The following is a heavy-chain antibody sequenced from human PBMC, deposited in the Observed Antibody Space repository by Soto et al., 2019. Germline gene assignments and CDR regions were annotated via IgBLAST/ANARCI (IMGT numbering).Heavy chain of an antibody. CDR2: IYYSGST. J-gene: IGHJ5*02. V-gene: IGHV4-30-4*01. D-gene: IGHD3-3*01. Sequence: QVQLQESGPGLVKPSQTLSLTCTVSGGSISSGDYYWSWIRQPPGKGLEWIGYIYYSGSTYHNPSLKSRVTISVDTSKNQFSLKLSSVTAADTAVYYCARGTTIFGVVTHNWFDPWGQGTLVTVSS. CDR1: GGSISSGDYY. CDR3: ARGTTIFGVVTHNWFDP.